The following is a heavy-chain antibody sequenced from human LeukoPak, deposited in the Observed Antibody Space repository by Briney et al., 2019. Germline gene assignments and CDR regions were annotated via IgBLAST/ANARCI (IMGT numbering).Heavy chain of an antibody. D-gene: IGHD4-23*01. CDR1: GFTFSSYW. J-gene: IGHJ4*02. V-gene: IGHV3-74*01. CDR2: INTDGRPT. Sequence: PGGSLRLSCAGSGFTFSSYWMHWVRQVPGKGLVWVSRINTDGRPTNYADSVKGRFTISRDNAKNTLYLQMNSLRAEDTAVYYCAREDGGNSDHFDYWGQGTLVTVSS. CDR3: AREDGGNSDHFDY.